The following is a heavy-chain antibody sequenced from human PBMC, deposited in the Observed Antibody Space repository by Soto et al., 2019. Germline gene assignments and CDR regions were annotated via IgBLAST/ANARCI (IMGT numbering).Heavy chain of an antibody. CDR3: AKDAYYDILTGYSRYSFDI. D-gene: IGHD3-9*01. J-gene: IGHJ3*02. CDR2: INPNNGGT. V-gene: IGHV1-2*02. CDR1: GYTFTGYY. Sequence: QVQLVQSGTEVKKPGASVKISCKASGYTFTGYYMHWVRQAPGQGLEWMGWINPNNGGTIYAQKFQGRVTVTRDTSFRTVFMELSRLGSDDTAFYYCAKDAYYDILTGYSRYSFDIWGQGTMVTVSS.